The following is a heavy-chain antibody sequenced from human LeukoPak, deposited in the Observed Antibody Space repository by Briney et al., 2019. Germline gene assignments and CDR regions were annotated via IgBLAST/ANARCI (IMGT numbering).Heavy chain of an antibody. V-gene: IGHV5-51*01. CDR2: IYPADSET. J-gene: IGHJ2*01. CDR3: ARGRGTGSPIGPRYFDL. Sequence: GESLKISCKGYGNNFSNYWIAWFRQMPGRGLEWMGIIYPADSETRYSPSFQGQVTISADKSVNTVYLQWSSSLRASDSAMYYCARGRGTGSPIGPRYFDLWGRGTLVTVSS. D-gene: IGHD3-10*01. CDR1: GNNFSNYW.